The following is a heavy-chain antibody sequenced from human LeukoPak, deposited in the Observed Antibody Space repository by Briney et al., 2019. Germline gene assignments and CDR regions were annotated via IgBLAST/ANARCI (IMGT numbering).Heavy chain of an antibody. V-gene: IGHV3-30*03. J-gene: IGHJ3*02. CDR2: ILYDGSKK. D-gene: IGHD2-2*01. CDR1: GFTFSAYA. CDR3: AREYCTSTNCYAAFDI. Sequence: PGGSLRLSCAASGFTFSAYAMHWVRQAPGQGLEWVASILYDGSKKYHADSVKGRFSIYRDNSNYTLYLQMNSLRAEDTAVYYCAREYCTSTNCYAAFDIWGQGTMVTVSS.